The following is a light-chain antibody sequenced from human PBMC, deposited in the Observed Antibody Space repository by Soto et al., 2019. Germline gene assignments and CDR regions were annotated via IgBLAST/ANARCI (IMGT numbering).Light chain of an antibody. CDR2: DAS. J-gene: IGKJ2*01. V-gene: IGKV3D-15*01. Sequence: EIVLTQSPGTLSVSPGERATLSCRASQSISTKLAWSQQKPCQAPRLLIYDASTRATGIPARFSGSGSGTEFTLIISSLQSEDFAVYYCQQYDNWPPAYTFGQGTKLEIK. CDR1: QSISTK. CDR3: QQYDNWPPAYT.